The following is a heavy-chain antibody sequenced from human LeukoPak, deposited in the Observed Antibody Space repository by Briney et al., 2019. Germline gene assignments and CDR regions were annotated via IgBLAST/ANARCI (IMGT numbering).Heavy chain of an antibody. V-gene: IGHV1-18*01. CDR1: GYTFTSYG. CDR3: TRVGDSSGWSYYFDN. D-gene: IGHD6-19*01. J-gene: IGHJ4*02. CDR2: ISAYNGNT. Sequence: ASVKVSCKASGYTFTSYGISWVRQAPGQGLEWMGWISAYNGNTNYAQKLQGRVTMTTDTSTSTAYMELRSLRSDDTAVYYRTRVGDSSGWSYYFDNWGQGTLVSVSS.